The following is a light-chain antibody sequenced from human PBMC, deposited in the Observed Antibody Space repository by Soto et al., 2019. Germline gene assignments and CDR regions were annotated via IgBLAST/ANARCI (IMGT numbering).Light chain of an antibody. Sequence: QSVLTQPPSVSGPPGQRVTISCTGSRSNLGAGFDVHWYQQLPGRAPKLLIFGINNRPSGVPDRFSGSKSGTSASLAITGLQAEDEADYYCQSYDSSLSGYVIFGGGTKVTVL. CDR2: GIN. V-gene: IGLV1-40*01. CDR3: QSYDSSLSGYVI. J-gene: IGLJ2*01. CDR1: RSNLGAGFD.